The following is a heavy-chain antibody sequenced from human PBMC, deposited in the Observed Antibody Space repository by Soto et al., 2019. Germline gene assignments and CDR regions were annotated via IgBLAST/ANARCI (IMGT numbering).Heavy chain of an antibody. V-gene: IGHV4-34*01. CDR2: INHSGST. Sequence: QVQLQQWGAGLLKPSETLSLTCAVYGGSFSGYYWSWIRQPPGKGLEWIGEINHSGSTNYNPSLKSRVTISVDTSKNQFSLKLSSVTAADTAVYYCARGQGSSWYGRAEYFQHWGQGTLVTVSS. D-gene: IGHD6-13*01. J-gene: IGHJ1*01. CDR3: ARGQGSSWYGRAEYFQH. CDR1: GGSFSGYY.